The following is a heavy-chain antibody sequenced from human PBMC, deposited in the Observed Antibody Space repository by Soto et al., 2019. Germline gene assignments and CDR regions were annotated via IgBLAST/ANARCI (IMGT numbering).Heavy chain of an antibody. Sequence: QVQLQESGPGLVKPSETLSLTCAVSGASITHYYWNWIRQSPGKGLEWIVSFSSTGSTAYNPSLGSCVTISLDTSKNQFSLTLNSVTAADTAVYYCARGGGSPYHNHEFDFWGQGTLVTVSS. CDR1: GASITHYY. CDR3: ARGGGSPYHNHEFDF. CDR2: FSSTGST. J-gene: IGHJ4*02. V-gene: IGHV4-59*01. D-gene: IGHD6-13*01.